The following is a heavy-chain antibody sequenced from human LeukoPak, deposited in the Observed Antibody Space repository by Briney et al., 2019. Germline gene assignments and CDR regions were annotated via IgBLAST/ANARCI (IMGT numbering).Heavy chain of an antibody. D-gene: IGHD2-2*01. Sequence: GGSLRLSCAASGFTFSSYAMSWVRQAPGKGLEWVSAISGSGGSTYYADSVKGRFTISRDNSKNTLYLQMNSLRAEDTAVYYCAKDSRYCSSTSCTAFDYWGQGTLVTVSS. CDR3: AKDSRYCSSTSCTAFDY. CDR2: ISGSGGST. CDR1: GFTFSSYA. J-gene: IGHJ4*02. V-gene: IGHV3-23*01.